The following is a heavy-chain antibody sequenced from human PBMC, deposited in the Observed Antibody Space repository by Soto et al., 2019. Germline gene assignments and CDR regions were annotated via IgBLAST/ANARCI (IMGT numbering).Heavy chain of an antibody. CDR1: GFTFSSYD. D-gene: IGHD6-13*01. Sequence: GGSLRLSGAASGFTFSSYDMHWVRQATGEGLECVSAFGTAGDTYYPGSVKGRFTISRENAKNSLYLQMNSLRAGDTAVYYCARSAGYGMDVWGQGTTVTVAS. CDR3: ARSAGYGMDV. V-gene: IGHV3-13*01. J-gene: IGHJ6*02. CDR2: FGTAGDT.